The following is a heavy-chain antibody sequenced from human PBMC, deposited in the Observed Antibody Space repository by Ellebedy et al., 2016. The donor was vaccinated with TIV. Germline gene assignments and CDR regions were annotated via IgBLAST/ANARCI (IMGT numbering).Heavy chain of an antibody. CDR2: INQDGSEK. J-gene: IGHJ3*02. Sequence: GGSLRPSCAVSGLSFRSYWMSWVRQAPGKGLEWVANINQDGSEKYHVDSVRGRFTISRDNAKNSLYLQMNNLRAEDTAVYYCATDGSYGDYLSPTHAFENWGQGTMVIVSS. D-gene: IGHD4-17*01. V-gene: IGHV3-7*01. CDR1: GLSFRSYW. CDR3: ATDGSYGDYLSPTHAFEN.